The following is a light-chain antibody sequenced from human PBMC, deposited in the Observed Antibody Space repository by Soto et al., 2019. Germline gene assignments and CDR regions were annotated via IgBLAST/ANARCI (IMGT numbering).Light chain of an antibody. Sequence: QSALTQPASVSGSPGQSITISCTGTSSDVGAYNYVSWYQQHPGKAPTLMIYDVTNRPSGVSNRFSGSKSGDTASLTISGLQAEDEADYYCSSYTRSSTLYVFGTGTKVTVL. V-gene: IGLV2-14*01. CDR3: SSYTRSSTLYV. CDR1: SSDVGAYNY. J-gene: IGLJ1*01. CDR2: DVT.